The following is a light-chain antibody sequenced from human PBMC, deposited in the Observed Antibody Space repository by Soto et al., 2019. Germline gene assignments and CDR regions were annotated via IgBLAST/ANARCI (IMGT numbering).Light chain of an antibody. CDR2: DVS. CDR3: ISYSGSSTSYV. V-gene: IGLV2-14*01. Sequence: QSAFTQPASVSGSHGPSISISCSGTNSLVGSYSHIAWCQQFQDKNPKNIIFDVSYRTSGNSHHLYASKLSNTASLTYSGLQAGDEADYYCISYSGSSTSYVFGTGTKVTVL. J-gene: IGLJ1*01. CDR1: NSLVGSYSH.